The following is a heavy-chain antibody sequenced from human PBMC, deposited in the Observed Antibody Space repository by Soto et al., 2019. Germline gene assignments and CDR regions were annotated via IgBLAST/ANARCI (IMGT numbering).Heavy chain of an antibody. J-gene: IGHJ3*02. D-gene: IGHD2-2*01. CDR1: GGSISSSSYY. Sequence: SETLSLTCTVSGGSISSSSYYWGWIRQPPGKGLEWIGSIYYSGSTYYNPSLKSRVTISVDTSKNQFSLKLSSVTAADTAVYYCARRRYIVVVPAAMGDAFDIWGQGTMLTVS. V-gene: IGHV4-39*01. CDR2: IYYSGST. CDR3: ARRRYIVVVPAAMGDAFDI.